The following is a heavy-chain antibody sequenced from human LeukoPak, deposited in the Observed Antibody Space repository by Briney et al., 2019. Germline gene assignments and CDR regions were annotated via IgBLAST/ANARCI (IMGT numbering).Heavy chain of an antibody. Sequence: PGGSLRLSCAASGFTFSSYGMHWVRQAPGKGLEWVAVISYDGSNKYYADSVKGRFTISRDNSKNTLYLQMNSLRAEDTAVYYCARDFGTTVTTFGAVDIWGQGTKVIVSS. J-gene: IGHJ3*02. V-gene: IGHV3-30*03. CDR3: ARDFGTTVTTFGAVDI. D-gene: IGHD4-17*01. CDR2: ISYDGSNK. CDR1: GFTFSSYG.